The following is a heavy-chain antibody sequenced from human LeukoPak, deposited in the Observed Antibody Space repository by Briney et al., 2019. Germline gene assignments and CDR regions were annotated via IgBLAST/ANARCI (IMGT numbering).Heavy chain of an antibody. J-gene: IGHJ5*02. CDR3: ARDVMPGDEHSGWYRYWFDP. V-gene: IGHV1-2*02. CDR2: INPNSGGT. D-gene: IGHD6-19*01. CDR1: GYTFTGYY. Sequence: ASVKVSCKASGYTFTGYYMHWVRQAPGQGLEWMGWINPNSGGTNYAQKFQGRVTMTRDTSISTAYMELSRLRSDDTAVYYCARDVMPGDEHSGWYRYWFDPWGQGTLVTVSS.